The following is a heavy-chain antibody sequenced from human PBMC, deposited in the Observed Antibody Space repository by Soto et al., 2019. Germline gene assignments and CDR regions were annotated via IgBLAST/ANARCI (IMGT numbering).Heavy chain of an antibody. Sequence: GASVKVSCKASGYTFTGYYMHWVRQAPGQGLEWMGWINPNSGGTNYAQKFQGRVTMTRDTSISTAYMELSRLRSDDTAVYYCARAYYDSSGPTYFDYWGQGTLVTVSS. CDR3: ARAYYDSSGPTYFDY. CDR2: INPNSGGT. V-gene: IGHV1-2*02. J-gene: IGHJ4*02. CDR1: GYTFTGYY. D-gene: IGHD3-22*01.